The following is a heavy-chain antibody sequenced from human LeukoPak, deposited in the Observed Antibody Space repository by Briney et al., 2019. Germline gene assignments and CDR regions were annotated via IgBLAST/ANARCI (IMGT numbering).Heavy chain of an antibody. CDR1: GFTFNSYE. Sequence: NTGGSLRLSCAASGFTFNSYEMNWVRQAPGKGLEWVSSISSSSSYIYYADSVKGRFTISRDNAKNSLYLQMNSLRAEDTAVYYCARTDGYNSRAFDIWGQGTMVTVSS. CDR3: ARTDGYNSRAFDI. V-gene: IGHV3-21*01. J-gene: IGHJ3*02. D-gene: IGHD5-24*01. CDR2: ISSSSSYI.